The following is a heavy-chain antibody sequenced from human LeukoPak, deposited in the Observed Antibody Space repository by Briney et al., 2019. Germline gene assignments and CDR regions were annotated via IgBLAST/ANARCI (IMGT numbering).Heavy chain of an antibody. CDR3: AKDIGESRKPSTAAAGPYYYYGMDV. J-gene: IGHJ6*02. V-gene: IGHV3-23*01. D-gene: IGHD6-13*01. CDR2: ISGSGGST. CDR1: GFTFSSYA. Sequence: GASLRLSCAASGFTFSSYAMSWVRQAPGKGLEWVSAISGSGGSTYYADSVKGRFTISRDNSKNTLYLQMNSLRAEDTAVYYCAKDIGESRKPSTAAAGPYYYYGMDVWGQGTTVTVSS.